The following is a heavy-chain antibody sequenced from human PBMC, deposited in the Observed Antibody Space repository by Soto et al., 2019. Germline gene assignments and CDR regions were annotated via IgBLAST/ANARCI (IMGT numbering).Heavy chain of an antibody. Sequence: QVQLVESGGGLVKPGGSLRLSCAASGFTFSDYYMSWIRQAPGKGLEWVSYISSSGSTIYYADSVKGRFTISRDNAKNALYLQTNRLRAEDTAVYYCASPTVTPHYGMDVWGQGTTVTVSS. J-gene: IGHJ6*02. CDR2: ISSSGSTI. CDR3: ASPTVTPHYGMDV. V-gene: IGHV3-11*01. CDR1: GFTFSDYY. D-gene: IGHD4-17*01.